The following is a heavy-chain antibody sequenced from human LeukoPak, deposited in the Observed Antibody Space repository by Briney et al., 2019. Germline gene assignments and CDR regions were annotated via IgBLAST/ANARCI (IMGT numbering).Heavy chain of an antibody. CDR2: IIPIFGTA. Sequence: SVKVSCKASGGTFSSYAISWVRQAPGQGLEWMGGIIPIFGTANYAQKFQGRVTITTDESTSTAYMELSSLRSEDTAVYYCATDGLDVFDIWGQGTMVTVSS. J-gene: IGHJ3*02. CDR1: GGTFSSYA. V-gene: IGHV1-69*05. CDR3: ATDGLDVFDI. D-gene: IGHD6-19*01.